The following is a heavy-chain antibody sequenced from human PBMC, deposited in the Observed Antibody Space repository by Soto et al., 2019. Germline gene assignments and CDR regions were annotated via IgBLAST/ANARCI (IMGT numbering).Heavy chain of an antibody. CDR1: GFTFSSYE. J-gene: IGHJ3*02. CDR2: ISSSGSTL. CDR3: ARVTTVVTYAFDI. Sequence: PGGSLRLSCAASGFTFSSYEMNWVRQAPGKGLEWVSYISSSGSTLYYADSVKGRFTISRDNAKNSLYLQMNSLRAEDTAVYYCARVTTVVTYAFDIWGQGTMVTVSS. D-gene: IGHD4-17*01. V-gene: IGHV3-48*03.